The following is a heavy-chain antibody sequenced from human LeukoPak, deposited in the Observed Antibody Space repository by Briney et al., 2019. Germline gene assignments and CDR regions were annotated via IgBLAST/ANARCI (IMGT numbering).Heavy chain of an antibody. J-gene: IGHJ4*02. CDR2: ISGGAGST. CDR3: AKEPRYCGGDCFSLLDC. CDR1: GFTFSSLS. Sequence: TGGSLRLSCAASGFTFSSLSISWVRQAPGKGLEWVSLISGGAGSTYYAASVKGRFTISRDNSKNTLYLQMNSLRAEDTAVYYCAKEPRYCGGDCFSLLDCWGQGTLVIVSS. V-gene: IGHV3-23*01. D-gene: IGHD2-21*02.